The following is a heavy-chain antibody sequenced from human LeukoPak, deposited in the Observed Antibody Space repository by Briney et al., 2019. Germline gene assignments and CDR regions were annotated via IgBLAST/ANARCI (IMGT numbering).Heavy chain of an antibody. CDR1: GCTFSSYS. D-gene: IGHD1-26*01. J-gene: IGHJ4*02. V-gene: IGHV3-21*01. CDR2: ISSSSSYI. CDR3: ARDSIVAYDY. Sequence: GGSLRLSCAASGCTFSSYSMNWVRQAPGKGLEWVSSISSSSSYIYYADLVKGRITFFRDNAKNSLYLQMNSLRAENTAVYYCARDSIVAYDYWGQGTLVTVSS.